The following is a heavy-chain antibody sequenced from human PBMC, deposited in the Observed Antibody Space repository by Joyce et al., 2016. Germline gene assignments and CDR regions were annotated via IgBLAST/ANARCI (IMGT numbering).Heavy chain of an antibody. CDR1: GLHLSNYG. CDR2: ISYDGIYK. J-gene: IGHJ4*02. CDR3: AKILTATYSSGWFLDY. D-gene: IGHD6-25*01. V-gene: IGHV3-30*18. Sequence: QVQLVESGGGVVQPGRSLRLSCAAFGLHLSNYGVLWVRQAPGKGLEWVAVISYDGIYKYYADSVKGRFTISRDNSKNTVFLEMNSLRTEDTAVYYCAKILTATYSSGWFLDYWGQGTLVTVSS.